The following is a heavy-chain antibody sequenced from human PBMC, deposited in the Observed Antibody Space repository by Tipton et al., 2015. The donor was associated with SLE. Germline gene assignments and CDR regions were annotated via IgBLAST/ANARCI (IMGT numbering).Heavy chain of an antibody. D-gene: IGHD3-3*01. J-gene: IGHJ3*02. CDR2: IYYSGST. CDR3: AKSITIFGVAESAFDI. CDR1: GGSISSSSYY. Sequence: TLSLTCTVSGGSISSSSYYWGWIRQPPGKGLEWIGSIYYSGSTYYNPSPKSRVTISADTSKNQFSLKLSSVTAADTAVYYCAKSITIFGVAESAFDIWGQGTMVTVSS. V-gene: IGHV4-39*07.